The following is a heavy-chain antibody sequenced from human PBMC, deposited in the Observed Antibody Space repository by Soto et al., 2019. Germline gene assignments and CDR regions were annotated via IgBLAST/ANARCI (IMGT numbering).Heavy chain of an antibody. V-gene: IGHV4-34*01. D-gene: IGHD3-10*01. CDR1: GGSFSDYY. J-gene: IGHJ5*02. Sequence: QLQLQEWGAGLLKPSETLSLTCAVYGGSFSDYYWTWIRQSPGKGLEWMGEVTHGGINNYNPSLKSRVTISVDTSETQFSLTLPSVTAADTAVYYCAGVVNRRVVRGVIKRGWFDPWGQGVLVTVSS. CDR3: AGVVNRRVVRGVIKRGWFDP. CDR2: VTHGGIN.